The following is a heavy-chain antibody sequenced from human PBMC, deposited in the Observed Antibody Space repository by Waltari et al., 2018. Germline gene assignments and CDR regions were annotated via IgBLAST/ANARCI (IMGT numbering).Heavy chain of an antibody. J-gene: IGHJ2*01. Sequence: QMQLVQSGPEVKKPGTSVKVSCKASGFTFTSSAMQWVRQARGQRLEWIGWIVVGSGNTHYAQNFQERVSITRDMSKSTADMGLSSRRSEDTAVYYCAADAPVMGLLNSSGYTAGYWYFDLWGRGTLVTVSS. D-gene: IGHD3-22*01. CDR3: AADAPVMGLLNSSGYTAGYWYFDL. CDR2: IVVGSGNT. V-gene: IGHV1-58*02. CDR1: GFTFTSSA.